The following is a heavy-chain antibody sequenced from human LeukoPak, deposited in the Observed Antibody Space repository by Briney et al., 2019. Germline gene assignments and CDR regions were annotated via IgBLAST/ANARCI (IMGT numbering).Heavy chain of an antibody. CDR3: ARAQVPAAAPFDY. V-gene: IGHV4-59*01. J-gene: IGHJ4*02. D-gene: IGHD2-2*01. CDR2: IYYSGST. CDR1: GGSISSYY. Sequence: PSETLSLTCTVSGGSISSYYWSWIRQPPGKGLEWIGYIYYSGSTNYNPSLKSRVTISVDTSKNQFSLKLSSVTAADTAVYYCARAQVPAAAPFDYWGQGTLVTVSS.